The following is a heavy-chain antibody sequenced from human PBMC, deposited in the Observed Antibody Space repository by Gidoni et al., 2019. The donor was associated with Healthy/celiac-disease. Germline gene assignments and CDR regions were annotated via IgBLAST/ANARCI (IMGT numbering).Heavy chain of an antibody. J-gene: IGHJ4*02. Sequence: QLQLQESGSGLVKPSQTLSLTCAVSGGSISSGGYSWSWIRQPPGKGLEWIGYIYHSGSTYYNPSLKSRVTISVDRSKNQFSLKLSSGTAADTAGYYCARESPYGAFDYWGQGTLVTVSS. CDR3: ARESPYGAFDY. CDR2: IYHSGST. V-gene: IGHV4-30-2*01. D-gene: IGHD3-10*01. CDR1: GGSISSGGYS.